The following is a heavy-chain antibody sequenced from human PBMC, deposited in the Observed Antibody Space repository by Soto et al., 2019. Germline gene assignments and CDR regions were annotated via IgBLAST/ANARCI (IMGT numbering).Heavy chain of an antibody. CDR3: LTNRGAGILSNCSFAS. CDR1: GFTFSCCA. Sequence: EVQLLESGGGLVQPGGSLRLSCAASGFTFSCCAMSWVRQAPGKGLDYVSTIHGDGDYIHYSDSVKGRFTISRDNSRNTLYLQLNSRRADDAAVYYCLTNRGAGILSNCSFASWGRCSLVTVSS. V-gene: IGHV3-23*01. J-gene: IGHJ2*01. CDR2: IHGDGDYI. D-gene: IGHD1-26*01.